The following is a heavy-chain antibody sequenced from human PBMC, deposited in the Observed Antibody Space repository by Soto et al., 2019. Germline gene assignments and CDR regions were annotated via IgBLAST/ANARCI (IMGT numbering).Heavy chain of an antibody. CDR1: GDSVSSARFY. D-gene: IGHD6-19*01. CDR2: IYVSGST. J-gene: IGHJ5*02. CDR3: ARVNSGRNWFDP. Sequence: SSETLSLTCTVCGDSVSSARFYWIWIRQAPGKGLEWIGFIYVSGSTNYNPSLKSRVTMSLDTSKNQFSLKLRSVTPADTAVYFCARVNSGRNWFDPWGQGTLVTVAS. V-gene: IGHV4-61*01.